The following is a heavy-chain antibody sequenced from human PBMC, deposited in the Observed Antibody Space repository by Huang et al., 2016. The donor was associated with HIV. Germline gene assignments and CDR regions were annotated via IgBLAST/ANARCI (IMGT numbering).Heavy chain of an antibody. CDR3: ARSAYGDLDY. D-gene: IGHD4-17*01. V-gene: IGHV1-8*02. CDR2: MNPNTCNT. J-gene: IGHJ4*02. Sequence: QVHLVQSGAEVKKPGASVKVSCKASGYTFTNYDLNWVRQAPGRGLEWMGWMNPNTCNTGFAQSFQGRVTMTRKTSITTAYMELTSLTSEDTAVYYCARSAYGDLDYWGLGTLVIVSS. CDR1: GYTFTNYD.